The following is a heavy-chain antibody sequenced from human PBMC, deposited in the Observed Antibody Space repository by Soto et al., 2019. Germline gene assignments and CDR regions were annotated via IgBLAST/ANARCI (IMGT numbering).Heavy chain of an antibody. CDR3: ARDYYDSSGFLDY. CDR1: GYTFTSYG. CDR2: ISAYNGNT. Sequence: ASVKVSCKASGYTFTSYGISWVRQAPGQGLEWMGWISAYNGNTNYAQKLQGRVTMTTDTSTSTAYRELRSLRSDDTAVYYCARDYYDSSGFLDYWGQGTLVTVSS. V-gene: IGHV1-18*01. J-gene: IGHJ4*02. D-gene: IGHD3-22*01.